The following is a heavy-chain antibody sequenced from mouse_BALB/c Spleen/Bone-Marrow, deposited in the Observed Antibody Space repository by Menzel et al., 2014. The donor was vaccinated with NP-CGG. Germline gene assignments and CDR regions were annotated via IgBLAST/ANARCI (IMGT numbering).Heavy chain of an antibody. J-gene: IGHJ3*01. CDR3: TRSRDYGNWFAY. V-gene: IGHV1S127*01. CDR2: IGPSDSYT. D-gene: IGHD2-1*01. Sequence: VQLQQSGAELVKPGASVKMSCKASGYTFTSYWMHWVKQRPGQGLEWIGVIGPSDSYTSYNQKFKGKATLTVDTSSSTAYMQLSSLTSEGSAVYYCTRSRDYGNWFAYWGQGTLVTVSA. CDR1: GYTFTSYW.